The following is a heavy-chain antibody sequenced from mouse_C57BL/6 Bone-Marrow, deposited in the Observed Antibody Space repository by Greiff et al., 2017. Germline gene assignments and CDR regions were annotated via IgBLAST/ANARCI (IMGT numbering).Heavy chain of an antibody. CDR1: GYSFTDYN. CDR2: INPNYGTT. CDR3: ARQLRLLGAMDY. V-gene: IGHV1-39*01. Sequence: VQLKESGPELVKPGASVKISCKASGYSFTDYNMNWVKQSNGKSLEWIGVINPNYGTTSYNQKFKGKATLTVDQSSSTAYMQRNSLTSEDSAVYYCARQLRLLGAMDYWGQGTSVTVSS. J-gene: IGHJ4*01. D-gene: IGHD3-2*02.